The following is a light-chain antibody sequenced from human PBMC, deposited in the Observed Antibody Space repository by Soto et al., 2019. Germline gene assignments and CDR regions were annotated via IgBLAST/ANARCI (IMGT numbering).Light chain of an antibody. CDR3: QQYGSSPT. CDR1: QSVSSSY. Sequence: EIVLPQSPGTLSLSPGEIATLSCRASQSVSSSYLAWYQQKPGQAPRLLIYGASSRATGIPDRFSGSGSGTDFAITISRMEPDDFAVYYCQQYGSSPTFGRQTKVEIK. CDR2: GAS. V-gene: IGKV3-20*01. J-gene: IGKJ1*01.